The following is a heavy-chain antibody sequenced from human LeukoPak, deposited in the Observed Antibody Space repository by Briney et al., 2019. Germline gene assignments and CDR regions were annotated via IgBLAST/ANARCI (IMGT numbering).Heavy chain of an antibody. D-gene: IGHD3-10*01. Sequence: GESLKISCKGSGYSVSSYWLGWVRQMPGKGLEWMGIIYPGDSDTRYSPSFQGQVTISADKSISTAYLQWSSLKASDTAMYYCARHYYASGSYYNDYWGQGTLVTVSS. CDR3: ARHYYASGSYYNDY. CDR1: GYSVSSYW. V-gene: IGHV5-51*01. CDR2: IYPGDSDT. J-gene: IGHJ4*02.